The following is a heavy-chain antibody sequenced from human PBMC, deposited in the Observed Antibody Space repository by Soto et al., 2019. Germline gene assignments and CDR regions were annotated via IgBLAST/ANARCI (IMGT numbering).Heavy chain of an antibody. CDR3: ASQGGDTGLVCAAHGQYYGMDD. CDR1: AGSSRAYY. V-gene: IGHV4-34*01. Sequence: SHALHLTSAGSAGSSRAYYWILCRQPLGKGLEWIGEINHSGNTYYNPSLKSRVSISVDTSKNQFSLKLSSVTAADTAVYYCASQGGDTGLVCAAHGQYYGMDDWGHGPTLAVS. J-gene: IGHJ6*01. CDR2: INHSGNT. D-gene: IGHD2-8*01.